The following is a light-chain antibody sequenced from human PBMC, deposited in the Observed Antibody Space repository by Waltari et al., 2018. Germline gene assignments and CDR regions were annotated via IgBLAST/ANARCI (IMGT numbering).Light chain of an antibody. CDR2: DAA. Sequence: CSASQSVSSNLSWYYQKHGQAPRLLIFDAATRATGSPARFSGSGSGTEFTLTISSLQPEDYSVYYCQQYHNCLPLTFGGGTKVEMK. CDR3: QQYHNCLPLT. V-gene: IGKV3-15*01. CDR1: QSVSSN. J-gene: IGKJ4*01.